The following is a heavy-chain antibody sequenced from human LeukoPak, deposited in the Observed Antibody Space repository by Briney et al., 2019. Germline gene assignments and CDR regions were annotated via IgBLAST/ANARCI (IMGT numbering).Heavy chain of an antibody. J-gene: IGHJ4*02. Sequence: GRSLRLSCTASGFTFGDYAMSWVRQAPGKGLEWVGFIRSKASGGTTEYTASVKGRFTISRDDSKSIAYLQMNSLITEDTAIYYCTRGYSIDYWGQGTQVTISS. V-gene: IGHV3-49*04. D-gene: IGHD4-11*01. CDR3: TRGYSIDY. CDR2: IRSKASGGTT. CDR1: GFTFGDYA.